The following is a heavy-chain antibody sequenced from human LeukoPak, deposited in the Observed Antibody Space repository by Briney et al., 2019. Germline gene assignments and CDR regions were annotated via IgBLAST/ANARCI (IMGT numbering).Heavy chain of an antibody. CDR1: GGTSSSYA. D-gene: IGHD4-23*01. CDR2: IIPIFGTA. J-gene: IGHJ6*03. CDR3: ARATPLHLYYYYYMDV. Sequence: SVKVSCKASGGTSSSYAISWVRQAPGQGLEWMGGIIPIFGTANYAQKFQGRVTITTDESTSTAYMELSSLRSEDTAVYYCARATPLHLYYYYYMDVWGKGTTVTVSS. V-gene: IGHV1-69*05.